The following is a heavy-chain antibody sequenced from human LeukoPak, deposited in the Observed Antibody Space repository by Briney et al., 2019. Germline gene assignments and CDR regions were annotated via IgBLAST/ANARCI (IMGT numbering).Heavy chain of an antibody. V-gene: IGHV3-23*01. D-gene: IGHD3-10*01. CDR3: ARYDGGSGPFDY. J-gene: IGHJ4*02. CDR1: GFTFSSYA. Sequence: GGSLRLSCAASGFTFSSYAMTWVRQAPGKGLEWVSTISGSGGGGSTYYADSVKGRFTISRDNSKNTLYLQMNSLRAEDTAVYYCARYDGGSGPFDYWGQGTLVTVSS. CDR2: ISGSGGGGST.